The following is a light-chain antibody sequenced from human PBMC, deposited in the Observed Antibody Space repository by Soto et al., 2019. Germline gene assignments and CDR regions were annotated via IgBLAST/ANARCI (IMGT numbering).Light chain of an antibody. CDR1: QAINNH. Sequence: DIQMTQSPSSLSASVGDRVTFSCRASQAINNHLAWYQQKPGKDPKLLIYATSTLKSGVPSRFSGSGSGTDFTLTISSLQPEDVATYFCQNYNGALWTFGQGTKVEIK. CDR2: ATS. J-gene: IGKJ1*01. V-gene: IGKV1-27*01. CDR3: QNYNGALWT.